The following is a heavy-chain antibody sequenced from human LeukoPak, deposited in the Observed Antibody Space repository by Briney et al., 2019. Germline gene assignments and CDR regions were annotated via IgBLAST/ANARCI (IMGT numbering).Heavy chain of an antibody. CDR3: ARDYGDYSNWFDP. CDR2: ISSSGSTI. CDR1: GFTFSDYY. V-gene: IGHV3-11*04. D-gene: IGHD4-17*01. J-gene: IGHJ5*02. Sequence: GGSLRLSCAASGFTFSDYYMSWIRQAPGKGLEWVSYISSSGSTIYYADSVKGRFTISRGNAKNSLYLQMNSLRAEDTAVYYCARDYGDYSNWFDPWGQGTLVTVSS.